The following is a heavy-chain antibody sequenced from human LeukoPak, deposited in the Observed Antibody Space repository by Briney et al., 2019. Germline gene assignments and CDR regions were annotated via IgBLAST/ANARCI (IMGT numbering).Heavy chain of an antibody. J-gene: IGHJ5*02. Sequence: SETLSLTCAVYGGSFSGYYWSWIRQPPGKGLEWIGYIYYSGSTNYNPSLKSRVTMSVDTSKNQFSLKLSSVTAADTAVYYCARDITMVRGVINWFDPWGQGTLVTVSS. D-gene: IGHD3-10*01. V-gene: IGHV4-59*12. CDR2: IYYSGST. CDR1: GGSFSGYY. CDR3: ARDITMVRGVINWFDP.